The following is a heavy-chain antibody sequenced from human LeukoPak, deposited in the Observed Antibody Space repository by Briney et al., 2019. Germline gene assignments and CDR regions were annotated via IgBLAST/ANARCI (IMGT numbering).Heavy chain of an antibody. CDR3: ARTLYSGGQSYYFDY. J-gene: IGHJ4*02. Sequence: SGPTLVNPTQTLTLTCTFSGFSLSTSGMCVSWIRQPPGKALEWLARIDWDDDKYYSTSLKTRLTISKDTSKNQVVLTMTNMDPVDTATYYCARTLYSGGQSYYFDYWGQGTLVTVSS. CDR2: IDWDDDK. D-gene: IGHD1-26*01. CDR1: GFSLSTSGMC. V-gene: IGHV2-70*11.